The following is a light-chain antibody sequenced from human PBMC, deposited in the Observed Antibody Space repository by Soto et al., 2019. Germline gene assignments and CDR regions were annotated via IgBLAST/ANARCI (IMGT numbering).Light chain of an antibody. V-gene: IGLV2-8*01. CDR2: EVS. J-gene: IGLJ2*01. CDR3: SSSAGSNSV. Sequence: QSVLTQPPSASGSPGQSVTISCTGTSSDVGGYNYVSWYQQHPGKAPKLMIYEVSKRPSGVPDRCSGSKSRNTASLTVSGLQAEDEADYYCSSSAGSNSVFGGGTKVTVL. CDR1: SSDVGGYNY.